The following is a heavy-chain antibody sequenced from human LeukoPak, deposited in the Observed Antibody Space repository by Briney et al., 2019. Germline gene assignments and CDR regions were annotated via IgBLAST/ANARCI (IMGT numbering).Heavy chain of an antibody. Sequence: GGSLRLSCAASGFTFSDYYMSWIRQAPGKGLEWVSYISSSGSSIYYADSVKGRFTISRDNAKNSLYLQMNSLRAEDTAVYYCARDAYSGYDGAFDIWGQGTMVTVSS. D-gene: IGHD5-12*01. J-gene: IGHJ3*02. V-gene: IGHV3-11*04. CDR3: ARDAYSGYDGAFDI. CDR2: ISSSGSSI. CDR1: GFTFSDYY.